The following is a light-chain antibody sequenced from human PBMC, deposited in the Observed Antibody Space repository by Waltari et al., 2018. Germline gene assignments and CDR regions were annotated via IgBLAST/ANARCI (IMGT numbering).Light chain of an antibody. J-gene: IGLJ2*01. V-gene: IGLV2-14*01. CDR1: SRNIGRYNS. Sequence: QSALTQPASVSGSPGQAITLSCTRPSRNIGRYNSVSWYQHHPGKAPKLVISEVSNRPSGVSNRFSGSKSGNTASLTISGLQAEDGAHYYCSSYTNSGNVVFGGGTKLTVL. CDR3: SSYTNSGNVV. CDR2: EVS.